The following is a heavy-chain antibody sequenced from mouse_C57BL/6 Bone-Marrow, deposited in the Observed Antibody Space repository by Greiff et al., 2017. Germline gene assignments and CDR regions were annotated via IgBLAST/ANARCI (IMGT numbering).Heavy chain of an antibody. CDR2: ISSGGDYI. CDR3: TRGSKMDYLDY. V-gene: IGHV5-9-1*02. J-gene: IGHJ2*01. Sequence: EVKLVESGEGLVKPGGSLKLSCAASGFTFSSYAMSWVRQTPEKRLEWVAYISSGGDYIYYADTVKGRFTISRDNARNTLYLQMSSLKSEDTAMYYCTRGSKMDYLDYWGQGTTLTVSS. D-gene: IGHD2-3*01. CDR1: GFTFSSYA.